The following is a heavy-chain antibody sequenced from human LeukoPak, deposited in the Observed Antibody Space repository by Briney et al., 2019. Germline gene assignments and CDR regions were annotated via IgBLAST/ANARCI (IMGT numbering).Heavy chain of an antibody. CDR3: ARGRPAAGATRAAFHI. J-gene: IGHJ3*02. V-gene: IGHV4-61*02. Sequence: SETLSLTCTVAGGSISSGSYYWSWIRQPAGKGLEWIGRIYTSGSTNYNPSLKSRVTISVDTSKNQFSLKLSSVTAADTAVYYCARGRPAAGATRAAFHIWAQGTMVTVSS. CDR1: GGSISSGSYY. CDR2: IYTSGST. D-gene: IGHD1-26*01.